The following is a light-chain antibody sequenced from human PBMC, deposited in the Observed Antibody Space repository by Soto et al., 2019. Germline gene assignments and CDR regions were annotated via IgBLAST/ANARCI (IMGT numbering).Light chain of an antibody. Sequence: QSVLTQPASVSGSPGQSITISCTGTSSDVGGYNYVSWYQQHPGKAPKLIIYEVTNRPSGVSGRFSGSKSGNTASLTISGLQAEDEADYYCSSFTTSSTHYVFGTGTKVTVL. CDR2: EVT. V-gene: IGLV2-14*01. CDR1: SSDVGGYNY. J-gene: IGLJ1*01. CDR3: SSFTTSSTHYV.